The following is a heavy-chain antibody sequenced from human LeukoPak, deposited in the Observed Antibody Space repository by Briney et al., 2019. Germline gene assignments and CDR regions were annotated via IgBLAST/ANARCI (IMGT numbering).Heavy chain of an antibody. J-gene: IGHJ4*02. Sequence: ASVKLSCKASGYTFTSYAMHWVRQAPGQRLEWMGWINAGNGNTKYSQKFQGRVTITRDTSASTAYMELSSLRSEDTAVYCWARDFDAYYFDYWGQGTLVTVSS. V-gene: IGHV1-3*01. CDR2: INAGNGNT. CDR1: GYTFTSYA. CDR3: ARDFDAYYFDY. D-gene: IGHD3-9*01.